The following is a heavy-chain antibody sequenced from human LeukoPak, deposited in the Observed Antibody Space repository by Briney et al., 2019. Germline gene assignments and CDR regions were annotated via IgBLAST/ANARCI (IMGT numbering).Heavy chain of an antibody. V-gene: IGHV4-59*01. D-gene: IGHD1-1*01. J-gene: IGHJ4*02. CDR1: GGSISSYY. CDR2: IHYSGST. CDR3: ARGERLGPDF. Sequence: PSETLSLTCTVSGGSISSYYWSWIRQPPGKGLEWIGYIHYSGSTNYNPSLQSRVTISVDTSRSHFSLKLSSATAADTAVYYCARGERLGPDFWGQGTLVTVSS.